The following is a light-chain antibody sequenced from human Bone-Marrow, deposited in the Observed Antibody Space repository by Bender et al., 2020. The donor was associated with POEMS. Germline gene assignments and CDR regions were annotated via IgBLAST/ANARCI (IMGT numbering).Light chain of an antibody. J-gene: IGLJ1*01. Sequence: SFELTQPPSVSVSPGQTARITCSGDALANQYAYWYQQQAGQAPMLVIYKDTERPSGIPERFSGSSSGTTVTLTISGVQAEDEADYYCQSANSSGFYVFGIGTKVTVL. CDR2: KDT. V-gene: IGLV3-25*03. CDR1: ALANQY. CDR3: QSANSSGFYV.